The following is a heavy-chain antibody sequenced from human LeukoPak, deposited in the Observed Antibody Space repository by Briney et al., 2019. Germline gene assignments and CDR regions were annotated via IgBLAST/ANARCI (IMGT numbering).Heavy chain of an antibody. Sequence: PSQTLSLTCTVSGGSISSGGYYWSWIRQHPGKGLEWIGYIYYSGSTYYNPSLKSRVTISVDTSKNQFSLKLSSVTAADTAVYYCAREYCSGGSCYFDYRGQGTLVTVSS. CDR2: IYYSGST. V-gene: IGHV4-31*03. CDR1: GGSISSGGYY. D-gene: IGHD2-15*01. CDR3: AREYCSGGSCYFDY. J-gene: IGHJ4*02.